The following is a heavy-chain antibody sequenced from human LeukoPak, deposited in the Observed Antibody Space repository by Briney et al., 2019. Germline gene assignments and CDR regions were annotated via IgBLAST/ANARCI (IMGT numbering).Heavy chain of an antibody. Sequence: PSETLSLTCTVWGGSMRSCYWRWVRGPRGRGGEGGGYLSHSVSSPSNPSLTSRVTTLVDPSQNHFSLKLPSVTAADTAVYYCARARYANAWYAFDIWGQGTMVTVSS. D-gene: IGHD2-2*01. V-gene: IGHV4-59*01. CDR1: GGSMRSCY. CDR2: LSHSVSS. CDR3: ARARYANAWYAFDI. J-gene: IGHJ3*02.